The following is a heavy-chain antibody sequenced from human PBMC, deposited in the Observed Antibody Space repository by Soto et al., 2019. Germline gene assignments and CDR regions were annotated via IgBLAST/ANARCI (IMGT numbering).Heavy chain of an antibody. CDR2: IYYNDDR. Sequence: QITLQESVPTLVKPTQTLTLTCTFSGFSSTTAGVPVGWIRQTPGGALEWLTLIYYNDDRRFSPSLKTRLTITGDTSKNQVVLSLTNVYPGDTATYFCAHSDGGYEIIYFDFWGQGIPVTVSS. CDR1: GFSSTTAGVP. J-gene: IGHJ4*02. D-gene: IGHD5-12*01. CDR3: AHSDGGYEIIYFDF. V-gene: IGHV2-5*01.